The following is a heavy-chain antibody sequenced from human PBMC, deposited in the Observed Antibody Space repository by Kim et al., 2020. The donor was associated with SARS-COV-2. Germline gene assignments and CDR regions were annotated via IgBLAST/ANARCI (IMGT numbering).Heavy chain of an antibody. J-gene: IGHJ4*02. D-gene: IGHD6-13*01. Sequence: ADSAKGRLPISRDNAKNSLYLQMNSRGAEDTAVYYCARAGTYSSSRTFDYWGRGTLVTVSS. CDR3: ARAGTYSSSRTFDY. V-gene: IGHV3-21*01.